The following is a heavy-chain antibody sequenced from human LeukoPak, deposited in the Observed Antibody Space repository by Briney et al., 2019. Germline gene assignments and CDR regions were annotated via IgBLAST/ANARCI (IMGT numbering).Heavy chain of an antibody. D-gene: IGHD4-23*01. V-gene: IGHV3-30*18. J-gene: IGHJ4*02. CDR3: AKNTKPTLVTPDF. Sequence: GGSLRLSCAASGFTFSSYGMHWVRQAPGKGLEWVAVIPYDGSNTYYADSVKGRFTISRDNSKNTLYLQMNSLRSEDTAVYYCAKNTKPTLVTPDFWGQGTLVTVSS. CDR2: IPYDGSNT. CDR1: GFTFSSYG.